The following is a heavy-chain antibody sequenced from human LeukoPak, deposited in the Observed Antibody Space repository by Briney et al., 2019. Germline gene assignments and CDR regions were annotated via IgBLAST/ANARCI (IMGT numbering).Heavy chain of an antibody. CDR2: ISYDGSNK. D-gene: IGHD5-24*01. CDR1: RFTFSSYA. V-gene: IGHV3-30*14. J-gene: IGHJ4*02. Sequence: GGSLRLSCVASRFTFSSYAMHWARQAPGKGLEWLTFISYDGSNKNYADSVKGRFTISRDNSKNTLYLQMNSLRAEDTAVYYCARDGRRRDGYNWMYYFDYWGQGTLVTVSS. CDR3: ARDGRRRDGYNWMYYFDY.